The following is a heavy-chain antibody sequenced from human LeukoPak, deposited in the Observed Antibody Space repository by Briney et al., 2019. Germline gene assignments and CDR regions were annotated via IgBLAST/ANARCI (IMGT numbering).Heavy chain of an antibody. Sequence: GGSLRLSCAASGFTFSSYGMHWVRQAPGKGLEWVAFIRYDGSNKYYADSVKGRFTISRDNAKNSLYLQMNSLRAEDTAVYYCAREWVYCSGGSCYGYFDYWGQGTLVTVSS. CDR2: IRYDGSNK. V-gene: IGHV3-30*02. J-gene: IGHJ4*02. D-gene: IGHD2-15*01. CDR3: AREWVYCSGGSCYGYFDY. CDR1: GFTFSSYG.